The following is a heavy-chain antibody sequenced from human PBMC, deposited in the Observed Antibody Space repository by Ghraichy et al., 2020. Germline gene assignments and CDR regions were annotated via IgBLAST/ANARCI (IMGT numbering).Heavy chain of an antibody. J-gene: IGHJ3*01. CDR3: AKDTVMNNGVFDAFDV. CDR2: ISGNSGGK. D-gene: IGHD3-10*01. CDR1: GFTFRSFA. Sequence: GGSLRLSCPASGFTFRSFAISWVRQAPGKGPEWVSGISGNSGGKFYTDSVKGRFIVSRDDSKNTLYLQMSSLRADDTAIYSCAKDTVMNNGVFDAFDVWGQGTLVTVSS. V-gene: IGHV3-23*01.